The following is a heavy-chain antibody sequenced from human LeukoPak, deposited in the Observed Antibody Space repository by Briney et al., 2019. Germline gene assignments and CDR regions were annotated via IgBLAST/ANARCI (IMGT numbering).Heavy chain of an antibody. J-gene: IGHJ4*02. Sequence: GGSLRLSCAASGFTFDDYAMHWVRQAPGKGLEWVSGISWNSGSIGYADSAKGRFTISRDNAKNSLYLQMNSLRAEDTALYYCARGGYSGYDPLFWGQGTLVTVSS. D-gene: IGHD5-12*01. CDR1: GFTFDDYA. CDR3: ARGGYSGYDPLF. CDR2: ISWNSGSI. V-gene: IGHV3-9*01.